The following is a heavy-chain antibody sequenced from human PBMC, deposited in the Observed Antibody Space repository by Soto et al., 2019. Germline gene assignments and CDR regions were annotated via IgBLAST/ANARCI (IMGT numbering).Heavy chain of an antibody. V-gene: IGHV4-39*01. CDR1: GGXISSSSYY. J-gene: IGHJ4*02. D-gene: IGHD3-22*01. Sequence: SETLSLTCTVSGGXISSSSYYWGWIRQPPGKGLEWIGSIYYSGSTYYNPSLKSRVTISVDTSKNQFSLKLSSVTAADTAVYYCARSSPHSGYYAPCVYWGQGTQVTVSS. CDR3: ARSSPHSGYYAPCVY. CDR2: IYYSGST.